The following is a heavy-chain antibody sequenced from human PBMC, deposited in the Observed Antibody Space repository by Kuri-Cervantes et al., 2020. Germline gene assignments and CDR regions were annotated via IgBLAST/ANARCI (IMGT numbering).Heavy chain of an antibody. J-gene: IGHJ6*03. Sequence: SVKVSCKASGGTFSSYAISWVRQAPGQGLEWMGGIIPIFGTANYAQKFQGRVTITTDESTSTAYMELSSLRSEDTAVYYCARSYFWYYAGARDYPPQYYMDVWGKGTTVTVSS. CDR3: ARSYFWYYAGARDYPPQYYMDV. CDR1: GGTFSSYA. CDR2: IIPIFGTA. V-gene: IGHV1-69*05. D-gene: IGHD3-3*01.